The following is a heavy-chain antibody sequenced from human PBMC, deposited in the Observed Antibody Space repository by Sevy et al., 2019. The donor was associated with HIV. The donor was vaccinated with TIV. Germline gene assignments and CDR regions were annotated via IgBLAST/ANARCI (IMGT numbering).Heavy chain of an antibody. J-gene: IGHJ4*02. CDR1: GFSFSTYA. D-gene: IGHD3-22*01. CDR2: ISGSGSNT. Sequence: GGSLTLSCAASGFSFSTYAMTWVRQAPGKGLGWVSAISGSGSNTYNADSVKGRFTISRDNSKNTLYLQMNSLRAEATAVYYCAKEGPRYNYDSSGYFPSWGQGTLVTVSS. CDR3: AKEGPRYNYDSSGYFPS. V-gene: IGHV3-23*01.